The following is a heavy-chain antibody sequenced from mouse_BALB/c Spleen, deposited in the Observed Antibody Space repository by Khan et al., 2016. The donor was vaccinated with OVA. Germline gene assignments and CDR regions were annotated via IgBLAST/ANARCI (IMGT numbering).Heavy chain of an antibody. CDR2: INTYTGEP. CDR3: ARSLMIRRYFDV. J-gene: IGHJ1*01. V-gene: IGHV9-1*02. D-gene: IGHD2-4*01. CDR1: GYTFTNYG. Sequence: QIQLVQSGPELKKPGETVKISCKASGYTFTNYGMNWVKQAPGKGLKWMGWINTYTGEPTYADDFKGRFGFSLETSSSIAYLQINNLKNEDMATYVCARSLMIRRYFDVWGAGTTVTVSS.